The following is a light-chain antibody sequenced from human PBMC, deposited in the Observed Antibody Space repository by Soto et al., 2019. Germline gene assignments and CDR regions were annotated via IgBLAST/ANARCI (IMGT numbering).Light chain of an antibody. J-gene: IGKJ3*01. V-gene: IGKV3-11*01. Sequence: EIVLTQSPATLSLSPGERATLSCRASQSVSSYLAWYQQNPGQAPRLLIYDASNRATGIPARFSGSGSGTDFTHTISSREPEDFAVYYCQQRSNWPPAFGPGTKVDIK. CDR2: DAS. CDR1: QSVSSY. CDR3: QQRSNWPPA.